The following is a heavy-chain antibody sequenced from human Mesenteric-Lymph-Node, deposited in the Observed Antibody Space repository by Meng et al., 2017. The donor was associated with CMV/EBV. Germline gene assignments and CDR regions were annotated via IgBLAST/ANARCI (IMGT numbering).Heavy chain of an antibody. CDR1: GGSVSSGSYY. V-gene: IGHV4-61*01. CDR2: IYYSGST. CDR3: ARDRGLLGAAGDYYYYYGMDV. D-gene: IGHD1-26*01. Sequence: SETLSLTCTVSGGSVSSGSYYWSWIRQPPGKGLEWIGYIYYSGSTNYNPSLESRITISVDTSKNQFSLKLSFVTAADTAVYYCARDRGLLGAAGDYYYYYGMDVWGQGITVTVSS. J-gene: IGHJ6*02.